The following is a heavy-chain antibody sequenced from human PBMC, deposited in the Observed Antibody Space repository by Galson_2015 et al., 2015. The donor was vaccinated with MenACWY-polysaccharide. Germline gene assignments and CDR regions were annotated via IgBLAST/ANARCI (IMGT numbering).Heavy chain of an antibody. D-gene: IGHD2-2*02. J-gene: IGHJ6*02. Sequence: SLRLSCAASGFTFSSYAMTWVRQAPGKGLEWVSGVSGSGGTTDYADSVKGRFTISRDNSRSTVYLPMNSLRAEDTAVYYCATVPSAILGLNDYYYYGLEVWGQGTRVTVSS. CDR3: ATVPSAILGLNDYYYYGLEV. CDR1: GFTFSSYA. V-gene: IGHV3-23*01. CDR2: VSGSGGTT.